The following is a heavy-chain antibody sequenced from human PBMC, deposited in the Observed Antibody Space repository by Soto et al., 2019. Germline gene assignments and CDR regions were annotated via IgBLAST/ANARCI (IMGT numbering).Heavy chain of an antibody. Sequence: QVQLVQSGAEVKKPGASVKVSCKASGYTFTSYDINWVRQATGQGLEWMGWMNPNSGNTGYAQKFQGRVTMTRNTSITTAYMGRSSLRSDDTAVYYCAREISYALDVWGQGTTVTVSS. CDR2: MNPNSGNT. V-gene: IGHV1-8*01. CDR3: AREISYALDV. CDR1: GYTFTSYD. J-gene: IGHJ6*02.